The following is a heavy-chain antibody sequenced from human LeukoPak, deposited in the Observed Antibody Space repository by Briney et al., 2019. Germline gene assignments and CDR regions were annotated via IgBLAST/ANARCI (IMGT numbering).Heavy chain of an antibody. CDR2: IRYDGSNK. D-gene: IGHD1-26*01. CDR3: AKIEGGSYDSSSFDY. V-gene: IGHV3-30*02. CDR1: GFTFSSYG. Sequence: GGSLRLSCAASGFTFSSYGMHWVRQAPGKGLEWVAFIRYDGSNKHYADSVKGRFTISRDNSKNTLYLQMNSLRAEDTAVYYCAKIEGGSYDSSSFDYWGQGTLVTVSS. J-gene: IGHJ4*02.